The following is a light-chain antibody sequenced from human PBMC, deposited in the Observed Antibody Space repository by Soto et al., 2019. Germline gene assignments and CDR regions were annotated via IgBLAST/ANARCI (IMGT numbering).Light chain of an antibody. CDR1: QSISGTY. CDR2: RAS. J-gene: IGKJ5*01. Sequence: DTVLTQSPGTLSLTSGERHTLTCRSSQSISGTYLAWYQQKPGQAPKVLIYRASSRATGSPDRFSGSGAGTDFTLTISRLEPEDFAVYYCQQYGSSPITFGQGTRLEIK. V-gene: IGKV3-20*01. CDR3: QQYGSSPIT.